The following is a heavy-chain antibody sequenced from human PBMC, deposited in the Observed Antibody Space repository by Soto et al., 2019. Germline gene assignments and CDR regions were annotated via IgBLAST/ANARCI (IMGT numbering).Heavy chain of an antibody. CDR3: AHSRTPLKIPIDAFDI. D-gene: IGHD2-21*01. J-gene: IGHJ3*02. V-gene: IGHV2-5*02. Sequence: QITLKESGPTLVKPTQTLTLTCTFSGFSLSTSGVGVGWIRQPPGKALEWLALIYWDDDKRYSPSLKSRLTITKDTSKNQVVITMTNMDPVDTATYYCAHSRTPLKIPIDAFDIWGQGTMVTVSS. CDR1: GFSLSTSGVG. CDR2: IYWDDDK.